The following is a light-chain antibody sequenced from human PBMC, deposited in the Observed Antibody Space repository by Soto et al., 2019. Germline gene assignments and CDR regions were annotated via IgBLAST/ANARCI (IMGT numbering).Light chain of an antibody. J-gene: IGLJ1*01. V-gene: IGLV2-8*01. CDR2: DVD. Sequence: QSALTQPPSASGSPGQSVTISCSGTSSDVGGYDSVSWYQHHPGKVPKLIIFDVDKWPSGVPDRFSGFKSGSTASLTVSGLRAEDEADYYCSSYAGSNTLVFGTGTKVTVL. CDR1: SSDVGGYDS. CDR3: SSYAGSNTLV.